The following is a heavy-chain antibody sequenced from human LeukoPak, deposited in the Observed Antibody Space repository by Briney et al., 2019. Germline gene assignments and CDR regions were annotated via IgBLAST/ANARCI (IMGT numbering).Heavy chain of an antibody. J-gene: IGHJ5*02. CDR1: GYTFPSYF. CDR3: ARGDGDSDSNGVLMGWFDP. CDR2: IDPSGGST. D-gene: IGHD3-22*01. V-gene: IGHV1-46*01. Sequence: ASVKVSCKASGYTFPSYFMHRVRQAPGQGLEWMGVIDPSGGSTSYAQRFQDRVTMTSDTSTSTVYMELSSLRSEDTAVYYCARGDGDSDSNGVLMGWFDPWGQGTLVTVSS.